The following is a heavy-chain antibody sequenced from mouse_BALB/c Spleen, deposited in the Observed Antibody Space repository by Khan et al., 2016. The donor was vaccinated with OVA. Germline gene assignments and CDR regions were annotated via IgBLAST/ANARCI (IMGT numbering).Heavy chain of an antibody. CDR3: ARDYNYGNDLYAMDY. CDR1: GFAFSSYW. J-gene: IGHJ4*01. Sequence: DLVKPGGSVKLSCTASGFAFSSYWMTWIKQTPGQSLEWVGYISPGGGNTYYKKTFKGKATITVDTSTTTVYIQLSSLSSEDAAVYYCARDYNYGNDLYAMDYWGQGTSVTVSS. D-gene: IGHD1-1*01. V-gene: IGHV1S41*01. CDR2: ISPGGGNT.